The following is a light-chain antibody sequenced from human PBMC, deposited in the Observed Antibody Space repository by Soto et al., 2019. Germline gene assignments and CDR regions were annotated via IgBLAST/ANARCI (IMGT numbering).Light chain of an antibody. V-gene: IGLV2-8*01. Sequence: QSALTQPPSASGSPGQSVTISCTGTSSDVGGYNYVSWYQQHPGKAPKLMIYEVNKWPSGVPDRFSGSKSGNTASLTVSGPQAEDEADYYCSSHAGSNHVVFGGGTKLTVL. CDR2: EVN. CDR3: SSHAGSNHVV. CDR1: SSDVGGYNY. J-gene: IGLJ2*01.